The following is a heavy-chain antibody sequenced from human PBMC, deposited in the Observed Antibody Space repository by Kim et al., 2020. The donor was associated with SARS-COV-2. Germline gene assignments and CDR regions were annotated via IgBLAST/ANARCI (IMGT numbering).Heavy chain of an antibody. D-gene: IGHD6-13*01. CDR2: T. Sequence: TNSNPSLKSRVTISVDKSNNQFSLKLSSVTAADTAVYYCARSAAEHIFDYWGQGTLVTVSS. CDR3: ARSAAEHIFDY. J-gene: IGHJ4*02. V-gene: IGHV4-4*02.